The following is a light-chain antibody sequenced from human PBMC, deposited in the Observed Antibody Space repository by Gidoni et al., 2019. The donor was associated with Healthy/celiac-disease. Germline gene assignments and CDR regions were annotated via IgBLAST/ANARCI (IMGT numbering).Light chain of an antibody. CDR1: QGISSY. CDR2: AAS. V-gene: IGKV1-8*01. Sequence: AIRMTQSPSSFSASTGDRVTITCRASQGISSYLAWYQQKLGKAPKLLIYAASTLQSGVPSRFSGSGSGTDFTLTISCLQSEDFATYYCQQYYSYPLFTFGPGTKVDIK. CDR3: QQYYSYPLFT. J-gene: IGKJ3*01.